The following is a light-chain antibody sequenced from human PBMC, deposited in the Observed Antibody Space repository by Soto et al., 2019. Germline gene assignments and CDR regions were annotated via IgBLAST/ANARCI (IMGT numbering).Light chain of an antibody. Sequence: EIVLTQSPGTLSLSPGERATLSCRASQSVSSSYLAWYQQKPGQAPRVLIYGASSRATGIPDRFSGSGSGTDFTLTISRLEPEDFAVYYCQQYGSSPPTLTFGPGTKVDIK. V-gene: IGKV3-20*01. CDR2: GAS. CDR3: QQYGSSPPTLT. CDR1: QSVSSSY. J-gene: IGKJ3*01.